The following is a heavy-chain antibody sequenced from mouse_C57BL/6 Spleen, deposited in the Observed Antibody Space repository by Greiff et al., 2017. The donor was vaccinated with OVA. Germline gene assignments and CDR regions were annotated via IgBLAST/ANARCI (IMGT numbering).Heavy chain of an antibody. CDR3: SRPLLLRPYAMDY. Sequence: VQLQQSGAELVRPGSSVKMSCKTSGYTFTSYGINWVKQRPGQGLEWIGYIYIGNGYTEYNEKFKGKATLTSDKSSSTAYMQLSSLTSEDSAIYFCSRPLLLRPYAMDYWGQGTSVTVSS. V-gene: IGHV1-58*01. D-gene: IGHD1-1*01. CDR1: GYTFTSYG. J-gene: IGHJ4*01. CDR2: IYIGNGYT.